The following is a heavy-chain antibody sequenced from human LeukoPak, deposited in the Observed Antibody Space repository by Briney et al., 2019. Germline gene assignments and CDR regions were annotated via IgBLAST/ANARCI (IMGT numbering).Heavy chain of an antibody. Sequence: ASVKVACKASGYTFTSYGISWVRQAPGQGLEWMGWISAYNGNTNYAQKLQGRVTMTTDTSTSTAYMELRSLRSDDTAVYYCARSFGILTGRNWFDPWGQGTLVTVSS. D-gene: IGHD3-9*01. CDR2: ISAYNGNT. CDR1: GYTFTSYG. CDR3: ARSFGILTGRNWFDP. J-gene: IGHJ5*02. V-gene: IGHV1-18*01.